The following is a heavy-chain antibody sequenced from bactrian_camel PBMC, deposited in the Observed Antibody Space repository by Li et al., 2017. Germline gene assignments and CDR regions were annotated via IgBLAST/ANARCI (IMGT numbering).Heavy chain of an antibody. V-gene: IGHV3S1*01. D-gene: IGHD2*01. J-gene: IGHJ4*01. CDR2: INTGGSIT. Sequence: VQLVESGGGLVEPGGSLTLSCAASGFTFNEYWMYWVRQVPGKGLERVSTINTGGSITYYADSVKDRFTCSRDNAKNTVYLQMKSLKPEDTAVYYCVRDEAYYAMYYFFRYWGQGTQVTVS. CDR1: GFTFNEYW. CDR3: VRDEAYYAMYYFFRY.